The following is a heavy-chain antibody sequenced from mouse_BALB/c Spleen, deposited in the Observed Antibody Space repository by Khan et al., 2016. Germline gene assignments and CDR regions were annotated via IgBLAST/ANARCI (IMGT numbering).Heavy chain of an antibody. CDR1: GYTFSRYW. V-gene: IGHV1-9*01. CDR2: ILPGTGST. J-gene: IGHJ3*01. Sequence: VQLQESGAELMKPGASVKISCKATGYTFSRYWIEWVKERPGHGLAWIGEILPGTGSTNYNEKLKGKATFTAETSSNTAYIQLSSLTYEDSAVYYCARGAYWGRGTLVTVSA. CDR3: ARGAY.